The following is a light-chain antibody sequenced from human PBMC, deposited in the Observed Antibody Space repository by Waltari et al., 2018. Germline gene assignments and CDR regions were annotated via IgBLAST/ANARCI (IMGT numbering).Light chain of an antibody. J-gene: IGLJ1*01. Sequence: GQSITVSCTGTSSDVGSYNLVSWYQHHPPKAPKLMMYEVSKRPSGVSNRFSGSKSGDTASLTISGLQPEDEADYYCCSYAGANTYVFGSGTKVTVL. CDR3: CSYAGANTYV. CDR1: SSDVGSYNL. CDR2: EVS. V-gene: IGLV2-23*02.